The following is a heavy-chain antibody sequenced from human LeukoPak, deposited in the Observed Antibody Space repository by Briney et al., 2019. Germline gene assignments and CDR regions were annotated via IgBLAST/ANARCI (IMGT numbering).Heavy chain of an antibody. CDR1: GFTFSGSA. CDR3: TLMVYANFYYMDV. J-gene: IGHJ6*03. Sequence: PGGSLRLSCAASGFTFSGSAVHWVRQASGKGLEWVGRIRSKANSYATAYAASVKGRFTISRDDSKNTAYLQMNSLKTEDTAVYYCTLMVYANFYYMDVWGKGTTVTVSS. CDR2: IRSKANSYAT. V-gene: IGHV3-73*01. D-gene: IGHD2-8*01.